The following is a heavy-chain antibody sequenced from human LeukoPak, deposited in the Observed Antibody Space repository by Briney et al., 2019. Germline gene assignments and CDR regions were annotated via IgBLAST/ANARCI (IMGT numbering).Heavy chain of an antibody. D-gene: IGHD1-26*01. CDR1: GYTFTSYD. CDR2: ISAHNKNT. V-gene: IGHV1-18*01. J-gene: IGHJ4*02. Sequence: ASVKVSCKASGYTFTSYDISWVRQAPGQGLEGMGWISAHNKNTNYAQKLQGRVTMTTDTSTSTAYMELRSLRSDDTAVYYCARCIVGAITFFDYWGQGTLVTVSS. CDR3: ARCIVGAITFFDY.